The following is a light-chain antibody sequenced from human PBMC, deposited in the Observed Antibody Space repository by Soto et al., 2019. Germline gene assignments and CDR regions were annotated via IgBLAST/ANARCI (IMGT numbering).Light chain of an antibody. V-gene: IGLV1-44*01. CDR3: ATWDDSLNGWV. Sequence: QSLLTQPPSASGTPGQRVIISCSGSSSDIGSNTVNWYQQVPGTAPKLLVYSNNQRPSGVPDRFSGSQAGTSASLAISGLQSEDEADYYCATWDDSLNGWVIGGGTKLTVL. J-gene: IGLJ2*01. CDR1: SSDIGSNT. CDR2: SNN.